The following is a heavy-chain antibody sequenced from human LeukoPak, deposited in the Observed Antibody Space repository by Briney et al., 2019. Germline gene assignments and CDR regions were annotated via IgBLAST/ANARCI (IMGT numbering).Heavy chain of an antibody. V-gene: IGHV1-46*01. D-gene: IGHD3-10*01. CDR1: GYTFTSYD. Sequence: ASVKVSCKASGYTFTSYDINWVRQATGQGLEWMGWMNPSGGSTSYAQKFQGRVTMTRDTSTSTVYMELSSLRSEDTAVYYCARARITMVRGVTNWFDPWGQGTLVTVSS. CDR3: ARARITMVRGVTNWFDP. CDR2: MNPSGGST. J-gene: IGHJ5*02.